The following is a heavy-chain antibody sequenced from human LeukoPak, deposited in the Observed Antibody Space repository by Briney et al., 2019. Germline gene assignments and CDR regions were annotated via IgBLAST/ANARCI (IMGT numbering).Heavy chain of an antibody. J-gene: IGHJ4*02. Sequence: ASVKVSCKPSGYTLTSYGISWVRQAPGQGLERMGWISAYNGNTNSAQTLQGRVTMTTDTSTSTAYMELRSLRSDDTAVYYCARDLDTWYGSGSYWGQGTLVTVSS. D-gene: IGHD3-10*01. V-gene: IGHV1-18*01. CDR2: ISAYNGNT. CDR3: ARDLDTWYGSGSY. CDR1: GYTLTSYG.